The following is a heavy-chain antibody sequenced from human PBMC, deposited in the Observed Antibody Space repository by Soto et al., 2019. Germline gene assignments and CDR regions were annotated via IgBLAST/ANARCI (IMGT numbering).Heavy chain of an antibody. D-gene: IGHD3-22*01. V-gene: IGHV3-11*06. Sequence: GWALGLSCASSVFTFIDYYMSWIRQAPGKGLEWVSYMSGSSRYTNYADSVKGRFTISRDNAKNSLYLQMNSLRAEDTAVYYCARGGYYYDSSAYYYSFDYWGQGTLVTVSS. CDR2: MSGSSRYT. J-gene: IGHJ4*02. CDR3: ARGGYYYDSSAYYYSFDY. CDR1: VFTFIDYY.